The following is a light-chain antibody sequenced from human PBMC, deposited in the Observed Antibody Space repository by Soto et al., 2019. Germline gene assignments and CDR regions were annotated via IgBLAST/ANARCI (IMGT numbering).Light chain of an antibody. CDR3: QHYNSYSEA. Sequence: EMVRAQSPATALLWAGETTTLACGSIQSVRKNLAWYQQKPGQAPRLLIYGTSNRATGIPDRISGSRSATEFTLTLSSLQPDDFATYYCQHYNSYSEAFGQGTKVDIK. CDR1: QSVRKN. CDR2: GTS. V-gene: IGKV3-15*01. J-gene: IGKJ1*01.